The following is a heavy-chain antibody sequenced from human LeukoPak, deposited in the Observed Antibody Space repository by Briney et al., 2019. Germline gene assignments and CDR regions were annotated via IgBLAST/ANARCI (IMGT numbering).Heavy chain of an antibody. CDR2: IYYSGST. CDR1: GGSISSYY. V-gene: IGHV4-59*01. CDR3: ASYDYSFGWFDP. D-gene: IGHD4-11*01. Sequence: NPSETLPLTCTVSGGSISSYYWSWIRQPPGKGLEWIGYIYYSGSTNYNPSLKSRVTISVDTSKNQFSLKLSSVTAADTAVYYCASYDYSFGWFDPWGQGTLVTVSS. J-gene: IGHJ5*02.